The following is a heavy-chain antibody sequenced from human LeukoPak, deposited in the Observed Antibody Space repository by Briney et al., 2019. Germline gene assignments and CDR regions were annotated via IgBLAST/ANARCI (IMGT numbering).Heavy chain of an antibody. CDR3: ARDTSEFDDSSGYLHYYYYMDV. J-gene: IGHJ6*03. V-gene: IGHV3-7*01. Sequence: PGGSLRLSCVASGFTFSNFWMNWVRHAPGEGLEWVSNIKQDGSEKYYVNSVKGRFTISRENAKNSLYLQMNSLRAEDTAVYYCARDTSEFDDSSGYLHYYYYMDVWGKGTTVTVSS. D-gene: IGHD3-22*01. CDR2: IKQDGSEK. CDR1: GFTFSNFW.